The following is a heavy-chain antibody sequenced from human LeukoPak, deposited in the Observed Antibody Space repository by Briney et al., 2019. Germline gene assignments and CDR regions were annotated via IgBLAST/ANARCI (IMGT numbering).Heavy chain of an antibody. D-gene: IGHD4-17*01. J-gene: IGHJ4*02. CDR3: ARYGHSPYFDY. CDR1: GYTFTSYH. V-gene: IGHV1-46*01. Sequence: GASVKVSCKASGYTFTSYHIHWVRQAPGQGLEWMGIINPSGGITNYAQMFQGRVTMTRDMSTSTVYMELSSLRSEDTAVYYCARYGHSPYFDYWGQGTLVTVSS. CDR2: INPSGGIT.